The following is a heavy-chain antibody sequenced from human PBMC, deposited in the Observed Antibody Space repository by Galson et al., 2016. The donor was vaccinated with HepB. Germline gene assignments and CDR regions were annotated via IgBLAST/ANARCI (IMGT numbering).Heavy chain of an antibody. V-gene: IGHV6-1*01. J-gene: IGHJ3*01. CDR3: TRAAENWDGMWRNGFAV. CDR1: GDSVSNINSA. CDR2: TYYRSKWFN. Sequence: CAISGDSVSNINSAWAWVRQSPSRGLEWLGRTYYRSKWFNHYAVSVKSRMTINADTSNNQFSLQLESVTLEDTAVYYCTRAAENWDGMWRNGFAVWGQGIVVTVS. D-gene: IGHD1-1*01.